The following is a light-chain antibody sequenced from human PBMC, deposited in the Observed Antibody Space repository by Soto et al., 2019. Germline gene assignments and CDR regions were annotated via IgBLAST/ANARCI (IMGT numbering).Light chain of an antibody. V-gene: IGLV1-47*01. CDR1: SSNIGSDY. J-gene: IGLJ2*01. Sequence: QSALTQPPSASGTPGQRITISCSGSSSNIGSDYVYWYHQLPGTAPKLLIYRNNQRPSGVPDRFSGSKSGTSASLAISGLRSEDESDYYCAAWDDSLRAVVFGGGTKLTVL. CDR3: AAWDDSLRAVV. CDR2: RNN.